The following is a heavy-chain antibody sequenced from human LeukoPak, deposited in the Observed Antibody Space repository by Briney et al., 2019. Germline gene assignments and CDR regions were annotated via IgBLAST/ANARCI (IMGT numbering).Heavy chain of an antibody. J-gene: IGHJ4*02. V-gene: IGHV4-31*03. Sequence: PSETLSLTCTVSGGSISSGGYYWSWIRQHPGKGLEWIGYIYYSGSTYYNPSLKSRVTISVDTSKNQFSPKLSSVTAADTAVYYCARFLAAAGVTYWGQGTLVTVSS. CDR1: GGSISSGGYY. D-gene: IGHD6-13*01. CDR3: ARFLAAAGVTY. CDR2: IYYSGST.